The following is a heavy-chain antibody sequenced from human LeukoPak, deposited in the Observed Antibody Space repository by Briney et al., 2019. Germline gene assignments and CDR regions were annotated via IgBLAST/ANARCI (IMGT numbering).Heavy chain of an antibody. CDR3: ARAVAGHYFDY. J-gene: IGHJ4*02. CDR2: ISAYNGNT. D-gene: IGHD6-19*01. Sequence: ASVTVSCRASGYTFTSYGISWVRQAPGQGLEWMGWISAYNGNTNYAQKLQGRVTMTTDTSTSTAYMELRSLRSDDTAVYYCARAVAGHYFDYWGQGTLVTVSS. CDR1: GYTFTSYG. V-gene: IGHV1-18*01.